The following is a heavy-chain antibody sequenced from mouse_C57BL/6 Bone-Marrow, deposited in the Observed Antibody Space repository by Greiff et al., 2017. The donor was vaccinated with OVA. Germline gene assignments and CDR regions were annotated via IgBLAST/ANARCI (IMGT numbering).Heavy chain of an antibody. D-gene: IGHD1-1*01. J-gene: IGHJ3*01. V-gene: IGHV5-17*01. CDR3: ANTTVVPFAY. Sequence: EVKVVESGGGLVKPGGSLKLSCAASGFTFSDYGMHWVRQAPEKGLEWVAYISSGSSTIYYADTVKGRFTIARDNAKNTLFLQMTRLRSEDTAMYYCANTTVVPFAYWGQGTLVTVSA. CDR1: GFTFSDYG. CDR2: ISSGSSTI.